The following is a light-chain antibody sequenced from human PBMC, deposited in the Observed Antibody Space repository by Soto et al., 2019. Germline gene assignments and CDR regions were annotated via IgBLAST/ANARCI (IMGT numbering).Light chain of an antibody. CDR1: QSISTY. CDR3: QQYNSYPWT. CDR2: AAS. Sequence: DIQMTQPPASLSASVGDRVTITCRASQSISTYLQWYQQKPGNDPKLLIYAASSLQSGVPSRFTGSGSGTDFTLTISSLQPEDFATYYCQQYNSYPWTFGQGTKVDIK. V-gene: IGKV1-39*01. J-gene: IGKJ1*01.